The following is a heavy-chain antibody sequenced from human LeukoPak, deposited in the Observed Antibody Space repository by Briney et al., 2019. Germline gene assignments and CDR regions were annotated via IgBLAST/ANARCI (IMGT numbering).Heavy chain of an antibody. D-gene: IGHD6-19*01. CDR1: GFTFSSYG. CDR3: AKDRGYSSGWPLQH. V-gene: IGHV3-30*18. CDR2: ISYDGSNK. Sequence: PGGSLRLSCAASGFTFSSYGMHWVRQAPGKGLEWVAVISYDGSNKYYADSVKGRFTISRDNSKNTLYLQMNSLRAEDTAVYYCAKDRGYSSGWPLQHWGQGTLVTVSS. J-gene: IGHJ1*01.